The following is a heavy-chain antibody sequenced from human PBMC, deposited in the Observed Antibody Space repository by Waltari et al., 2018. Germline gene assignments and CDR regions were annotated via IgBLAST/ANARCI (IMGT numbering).Heavy chain of an antibody. CDR3: ARERGAGGYPVDY. D-gene: IGHD5-18*01. CDR1: FTFSSYG. V-gene: IGHV3-33*01. J-gene: IGHJ4*02. CDR2: IWYDGSNK. Sequence: FTFSSYGMHWVRQAPGKGLEWVAVIWYDGSNKYYADSVKGRFTISRDNSKNTLYLQMNSLRAEDTAVYYCARERGAGGYPVDYWGQGTLVTVSS.